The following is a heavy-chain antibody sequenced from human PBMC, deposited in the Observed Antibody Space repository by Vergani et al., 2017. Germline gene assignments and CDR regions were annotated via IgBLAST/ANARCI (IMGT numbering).Heavy chain of an antibody. CDR1: GGSISSYY. J-gene: IGHJ5*02. D-gene: IGHD1-20*01. CDR3: ARWGRITSRQDNWFDP. CDR2: IYYSGST. Sequence: QVQLQQWGAGLLKPSETLSLTCTVSGGSISSYYWSWIRQPPGKGLEWIGYIYYSGSTNYNPTLKSRVTISLDTSKNQFSLKLSSVTAADTAVYYCARWGRITSRQDNWFDPWGQGTLVTVSS. V-gene: IGHV4-59*01.